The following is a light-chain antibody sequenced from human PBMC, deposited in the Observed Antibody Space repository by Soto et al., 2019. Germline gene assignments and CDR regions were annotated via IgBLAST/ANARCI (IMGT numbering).Light chain of an antibody. CDR1: QSVSSSY. J-gene: IGKJ3*01. Sequence: EIVLTQSPGTLSLSPGERATLSCRASQSVSSSYLAWYQQKPGQAPRLLIYGASSRATGIPDRFSGRGSGPDFTLTISRLEPEDFAVYYCQQYGSSPPFTFGPGTNVDIK. CDR3: QQYGSSPPFT. CDR2: GAS. V-gene: IGKV3-20*01.